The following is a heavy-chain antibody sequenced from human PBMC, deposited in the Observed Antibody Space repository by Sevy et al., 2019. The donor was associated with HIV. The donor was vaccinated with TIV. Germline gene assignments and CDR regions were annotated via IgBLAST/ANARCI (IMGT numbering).Heavy chain of an antibody. CDR1: GFTVSRNF. CDR2: IYSDGTT. CDR3: VGADRPNQGDF. Sequence: GGSLGLSCAASGFTVSRNFMSWIRQAPGKGLEWVSIIYSDGTTFYADSVKGRFTISRDNSRNTLYLQMNTLRAEDTAVYYCVGADRPNQGDFWGQGTLVTVSS. D-gene: IGHD6-6*01. V-gene: IGHV3-53*01. J-gene: IGHJ4*02.